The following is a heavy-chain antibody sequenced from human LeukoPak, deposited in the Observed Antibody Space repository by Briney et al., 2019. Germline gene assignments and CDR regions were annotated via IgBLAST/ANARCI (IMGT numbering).Heavy chain of an antibody. CDR2: IKNDGYET. Sequence: PGGSLRLSCAASGFTFSSYWMHWVRQAPGKGLMWVSRIKNDGYETNYADSVKGRFTISRDNAKSTLYLQMNSLTVEDTAVYYCASDRVYYGLDVWGQGTTVSVSS. CDR1: GFTFSSYW. V-gene: IGHV3-74*01. CDR3: ASDRVYYGLDV. J-gene: IGHJ6*02.